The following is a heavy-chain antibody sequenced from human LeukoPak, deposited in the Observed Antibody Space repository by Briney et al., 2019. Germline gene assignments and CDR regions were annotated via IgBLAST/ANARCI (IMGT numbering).Heavy chain of an antibody. J-gene: IGHJ5*01. CDR1: GGSISSSNW. Sequence: PSKTLSLTCAVSGGSISSSNWWSWVRQPPGKGLEWIGEIYHSGSTNYNPSLKSRVTLSADKSKNQFSLKLTSVTAADTAVYYCARRTFGFDSWGQGTLVTVSS. V-gene: IGHV4-4*02. CDR3: ARRTFGFDS. D-gene: IGHD2/OR15-2a*01. CDR2: IYHSGST.